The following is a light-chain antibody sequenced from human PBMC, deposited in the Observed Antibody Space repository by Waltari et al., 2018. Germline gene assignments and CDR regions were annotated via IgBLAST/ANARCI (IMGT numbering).Light chain of an antibody. Sequence: EIVLTQSPGTLSLSPGEGATLSCRTSQTIRTTYLAWYQQKPGQAPTLLIYGTFTRATGIPDRFTGSGSGTDFSRTISSLEPEDFATDYCQQYDISPLTFGGGTKVEIK. V-gene: IGKV3-20*01. CDR1: QTIRTTY. J-gene: IGKJ4*01. CDR2: GTF. CDR3: QQYDISPLT.